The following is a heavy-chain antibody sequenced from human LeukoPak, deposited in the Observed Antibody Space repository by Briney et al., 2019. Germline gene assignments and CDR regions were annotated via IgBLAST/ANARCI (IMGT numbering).Heavy chain of an antibody. D-gene: IGHD6-19*01. CDR2: IDTAGDT. CDR1: GFTFSSYD. CDR3: ARGGGYSSGWFQRDGNYFDY. Sequence: GGSLRLSCAASGFTFSSYDMHWVRQATGKGLEWVSAIDTAGDTYHPGSVKGRFTISRENAKNSLYLQMNSLRAGDTAVYYCARGGGYSSGWFQRDGNYFDYWGQGILVTVSS. J-gene: IGHJ4*02. V-gene: IGHV3-13*01.